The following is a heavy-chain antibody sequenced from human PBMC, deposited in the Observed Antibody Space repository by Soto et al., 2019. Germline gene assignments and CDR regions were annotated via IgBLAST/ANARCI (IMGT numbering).Heavy chain of an antibody. CDR2: IYYSGST. J-gene: IGHJ5*02. Sequence: VQLQESGPGLVKPSETLSLTCTVSGGSISSYYWSWIRQPPGKGLEWIGYIYYSGSTNYNPSLKSRVXXSXDXXKNQFSLKLSSVTAADTAVYYCASTYSSSFGWFDPWGQGTLVTVSS. D-gene: IGHD6-13*01. CDR1: GGSISSYY. CDR3: ASTYSSSFGWFDP. V-gene: IGHV4-59*01.